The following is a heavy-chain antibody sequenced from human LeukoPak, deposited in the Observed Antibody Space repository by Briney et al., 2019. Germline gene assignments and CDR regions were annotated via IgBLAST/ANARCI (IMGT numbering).Heavy chain of an antibody. CDR2: IYYSGST. CDR1: GGSISSSSYY. Sequence: QPSETLSLTCTVSGGSISSSSYYWGWIRQPPGKGLEWIGSIYYSGSTYCNPSLKSRVTISVDTSKNQFSLKLSSVTAADTAVYYCARAMGATSPFDPWGQGTLVTVSS. J-gene: IGHJ5*02. V-gene: IGHV4-39*07. D-gene: IGHD1-26*01. CDR3: ARAMGATSPFDP.